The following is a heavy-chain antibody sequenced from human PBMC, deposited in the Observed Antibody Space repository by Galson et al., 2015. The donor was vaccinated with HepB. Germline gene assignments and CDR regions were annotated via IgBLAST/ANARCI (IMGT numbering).Heavy chain of an antibody. Sequence: SLRLSCAASGFTFSSYGMHWVRQAPGKGLEWVAVIWYDGSNKYYADSVKGRFTISRDNSKNTLYLQMNSLRAEDTAVYYCARGPYYYDSSGYYFYFEGFDYWGQGTLVTVSS. CDR3: ARGPYYYDSSGYYFYFEGFDY. V-gene: IGHV3-33*01. J-gene: IGHJ4*02. CDR2: IWYDGSNK. D-gene: IGHD3-22*01. CDR1: GFTFSSYG.